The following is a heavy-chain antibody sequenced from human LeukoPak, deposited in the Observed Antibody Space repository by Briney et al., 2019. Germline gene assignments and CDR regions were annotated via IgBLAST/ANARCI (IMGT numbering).Heavy chain of an antibody. CDR2: IYHSGST. Sequence: KPSETLSLTCTVSGYSISSGYYWGWIRQPPGKGLEWIGSIYHSGSTYYNPSLKSRVTISVDTSKNQFSLKLSSVTAADTAVYYCARVPAGVIGMKDAFDIWGQGTMVTVSS. D-gene: IGHD3-16*02. V-gene: IGHV4-38-2*02. CDR3: ARVPAGVIGMKDAFDI. J-gene: IGHJ3*02. CDR1: GYSISSGYY.